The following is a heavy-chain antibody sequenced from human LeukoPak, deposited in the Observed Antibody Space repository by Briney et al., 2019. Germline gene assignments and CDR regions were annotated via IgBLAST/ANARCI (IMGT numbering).Heavy chain of an antibody. V-gene: IGHV3-30*04. CDR3: ARDFTPEWFDIH. D-gene: IGHD3-3*01. CDR2: ISYDGSDE. J-gene: IGHJ4*02. Sequence: GRSLRLSCVASGLAFSSYSMHWVRQAPGKGLEWVGVISYDGSDEYYTDSVKGRFTISRDNSKDTVYLQMNSLRADDTAVYYCARDFTPEWFDIHWGQGTLVTVS. CDR1: GLAFSSYS.